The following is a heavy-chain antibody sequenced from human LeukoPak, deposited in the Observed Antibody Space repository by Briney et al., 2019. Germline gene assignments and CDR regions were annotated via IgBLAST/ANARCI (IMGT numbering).Heavy chain of an antibody. CDR3: AGGTYGDYDY. J-gene: IGHJ4*02. Sequence: GGSLRLSCAASGFTFSSYSMNWVRQAPGKGLEWVSYISSSGGTIYYTDSVKGQFTISRDNAKNPLYLQMNSLRAEDTAVYYCAGGTYGDYDYWGQGPLATVSA. D-gene: IGHD4-17*01. CDR1: GFTFSSYS. CDR2: ISSSGGTI. V-gene: IGHV3-48*04.